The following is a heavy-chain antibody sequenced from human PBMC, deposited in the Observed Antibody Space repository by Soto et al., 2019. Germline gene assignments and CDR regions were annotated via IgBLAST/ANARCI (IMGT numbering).Heavy chain of an antibody. D-gene: IGHD1-1*01. CDR3: GTGNQNFFDY. V-gene: IGHV3-33*01. J-gene: IGHJ4*02. CDR1: GFTFRTFG. Sequence: QVLLVETGGGVVQPGRSLRLSCAASGFTFRTFGMHWVRQAPGKGPEWLSVIWNDGSKKFYADSVRSRFTISRDNSNNALYLQMDSLGPEDTAVYYCGTGNQNFFDYWGQGTLVIVSS. CDR2: IWNDGSKK.